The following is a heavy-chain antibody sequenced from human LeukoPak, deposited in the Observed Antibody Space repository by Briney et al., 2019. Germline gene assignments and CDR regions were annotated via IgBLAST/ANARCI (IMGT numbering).Heavy chain of an antibody. V-gene: IGHV3-30*02. CDR1: GFTFSSYG. J-gene: IGHJ4*02. Sequence: PGGSLRLPCAASGFTFSSYGMHWVRQAPGKGLEWVAFTRYDGGNKYYADSVKGRFTISRDSSKNTLYLQMNSLRAEDTAVYYCAKDHSGSAFPRDFDYWGQGTLVTVSS. CDR2: TRYDGGNK. D-gene: IGHD1-26*01. CDR3: AKDHSGSAFPRDFDY.